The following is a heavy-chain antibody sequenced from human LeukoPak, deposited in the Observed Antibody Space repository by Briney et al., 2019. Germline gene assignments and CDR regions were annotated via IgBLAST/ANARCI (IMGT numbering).Heavy chain of an antibody. V-gene: IGHV3-23*01. CDR1: GSTFSSYA. CDR2: ISGSGGST. D-gene: IGHD4-23*01. J-gene: IGHJ4*02. CDR3: ARDYGGSSPFDY. Sequence: GGSLRLSCAASGSTFSSYAMSWVRQAPGKGLEWVSAISGSGGSTYYADSVKGRFTISRDNAKNSLYLQMNSLRAEDTAVYYCARDYGGSSPFDYWGQGTLVTVSS.